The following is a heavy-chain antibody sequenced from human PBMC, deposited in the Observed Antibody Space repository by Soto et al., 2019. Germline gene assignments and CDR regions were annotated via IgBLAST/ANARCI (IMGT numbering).Heavy chain of an antibody. V-gene: IGHV4-59*01. Sequence: QVQLQESGPGLVKPSETLSLTCTVSGGSISSYYWSWIRQPPGMGLEWIGFIFYSGSTSYNPSLNSRVTISIATSEYQFSLKLNSVTAADTAVYYCARMIGAPVLSFDSWGQGTLVAVSS. CDR2: IFYSGST. J-gene: IGHJ5*01. D-gene: IGHD3-10*02. CDR3: ARMIGAPVLSFDS. CDR1: GGSISSYY.